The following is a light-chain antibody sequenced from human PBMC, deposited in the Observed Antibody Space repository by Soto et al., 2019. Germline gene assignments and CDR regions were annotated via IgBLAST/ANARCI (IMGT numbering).Light chain of an antibody. V-gene: IGKV3-15*01. Sequence: EIVMPQSPATLSVSPGERATLSCRASQSVSSNLAWYQQKPGQAHRLLIYGASTRATGIPARFSGSGSGTDFTLTISRLEPEEFAVYYCQQYGSSPRTVGQGTKVDIK. CDR2: GAS. CDR1: QSVSSN. CDR3: QQYGSSPRT. J-gene: IGKJ1*01.